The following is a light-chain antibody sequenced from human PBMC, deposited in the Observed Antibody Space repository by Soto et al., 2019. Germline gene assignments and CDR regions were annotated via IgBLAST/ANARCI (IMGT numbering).Light chain of an antibody. J-gene: IGLJ2*01. V-gene: IGLV2-14*01. CDR2: DVS. Sequence: QSALTQPASVSGSPGQSFTISCTGTSSDVGGYNYVSWYQQHPGKAPKLMIYDVSNRPSGVSNRFSGSKSGNTASLTISGLPAEDEADYYCRSYTSSSPYVVFGGGTKLTVL. CDR1: SSDVGGYNY. CDR3: RSYTSSSPYVV.